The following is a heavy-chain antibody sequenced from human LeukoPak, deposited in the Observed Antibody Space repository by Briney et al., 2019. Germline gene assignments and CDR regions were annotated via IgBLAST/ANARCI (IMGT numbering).Heavy chain of an antibody. CDR2: IYYSGST. CDR3: ARHGYSYGYGDYFDY. Sequence: SQTLSLTCTVSGGSISSGGYYWSWIRQHPGKGLEWIGYIYYSGSTNYNPSLKSRVTISVDTSKNQFSLKLSSVTAADTAVYYCARHGYSYGYGDYFDYWGQGTLVTVSS. J-gene: IGHJ4*02. D-gene: IGHD5-18*01. CDR1: GGSISSGGYY. V-gene: IGHV4-31*03.